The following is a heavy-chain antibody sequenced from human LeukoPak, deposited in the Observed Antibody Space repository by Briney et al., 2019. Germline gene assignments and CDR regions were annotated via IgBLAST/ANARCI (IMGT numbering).Heavy chain of an antibody. J-gene: IGHJ3*02. V-gene: IGHV3-23*01. D-gene: IGHD1-26*01. Sequence: GGSLRLSCAASGFTFNSYAMNWVRQAPGKGLEWVSAISDGGGSHTFYADSVKGRFTISRDNSKNMLYLQMNSLRAEDTAVYYCAKDEESGSPSAFDIWGQGTMVTVSS. CDR1: GFTFNSYA. CDR2: ISDGGGSHT. CDR3: AKDEESGSPSAFDI.